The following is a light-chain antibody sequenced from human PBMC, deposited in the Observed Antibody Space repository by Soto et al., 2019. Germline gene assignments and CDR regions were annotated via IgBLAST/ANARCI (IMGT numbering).Light chain of an antibody. Sequence: QSALTQPPSASGTPGQRVTISCSGISSNIGSNYVYWYQQLPGTAPKLLIYRNNQRPSGVPDRFSGSKSGTSASLAISGLRSEDEADYYCAAWDDSLSGRYVFGTGTKVTVL. V-gene: IGLV1-47*01. CDR2: RNN. J-gene: IGLJ1*01. CDR3: AAWDDSLSGRYV. CDR1: SSNIGSNY.